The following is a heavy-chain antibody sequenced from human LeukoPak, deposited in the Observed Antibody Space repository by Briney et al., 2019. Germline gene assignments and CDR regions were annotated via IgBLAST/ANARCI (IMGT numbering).Heavy chain of an antibody. CDR2: IKDDGSEK. Sequence: HSGGSLRLSCAASGFTFSSYWMSWVRQAPGKGLEWVANIKDDGSEKYYVDSVKGRFTISRDNAKSSLFLQMNSLRAEDTAVYYCARDRGRRMVPNWFDPWGQGTLVTVSS. D-gene: IGHD3-10*01. J-gene: IGHJ5*02. V-gene: IGHV3-7*01. CDR3: ARDRGRRMVPNWFDP. CDR1: GFTFSSYW.